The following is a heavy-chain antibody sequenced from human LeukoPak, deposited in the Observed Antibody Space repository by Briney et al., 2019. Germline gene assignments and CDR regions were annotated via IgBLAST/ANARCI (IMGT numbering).Heavy chain of an antibody. D-gene: IGHD3-16*02. CDR3: ARARGDYRDAFDI. Sequence: AGGSLRLSCAASGFNFSFYRMNGVRQAPGKGRDWVSSISSSTSYIYYADSVKGRFTISRDNPKSSLYLQINSLRAEDTAVYYCARARGDYRDAFDIWGQGTMVTVSS. J-gene: IGHJ3*02. CDR1: GFNFSFYR. CDR2: ISSSTSYI. V-gene: IGHV3-21*06.